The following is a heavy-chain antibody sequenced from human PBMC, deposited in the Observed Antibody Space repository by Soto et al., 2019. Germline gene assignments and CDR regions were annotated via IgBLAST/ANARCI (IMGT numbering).Heavy chain of an antibody. CDR1: GFSLSTTGVG. V-gene: IGHV2-5*02. Sequence: QLTLKESGPTLAKPTQTLTLTCTFSGFSLSTTGVGVGWIRQPPEKALEWLALIYWDDDKRYNPSLRSRLSITKDTSKNHVVLTMVNMDPVDTATYYCAHRVSLQLTWNYGAFDIWGQGTLVTVSS. D-gene: IGHD1-7*01. CDR2: IYWDDDK. CDR3: AHRVSLQLTWNYGAFDI. J-gene: IGHJ3*02.